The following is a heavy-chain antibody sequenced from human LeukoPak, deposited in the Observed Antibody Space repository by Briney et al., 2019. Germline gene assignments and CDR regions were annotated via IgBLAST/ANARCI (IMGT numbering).Heavy chain of an antibody. CDR1: GATISSGSYY. V-gene: IGHV4-61*01. J-gene: IGHJ4*02. CDR2: IYYSGST. CDR3: ARGTREYCGGDCYSVYFDY. D-gene: IGHD2-21*02. Sequence: SQTLSLTCTVSGATISSGSYYWRWIRQPPGKGLEWIGYIYYSGSTNYNPSLKSRVTISVDTSKNQFSLKLSSVTAADTAVYYCARGTREYCGGDCYSVYFDYWGQGTLVTVSS.